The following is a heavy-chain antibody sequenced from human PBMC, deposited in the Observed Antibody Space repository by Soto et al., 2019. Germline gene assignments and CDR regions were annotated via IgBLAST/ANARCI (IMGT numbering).Heavy chain of an antibody. CDR1: GGSISSSNYY. CDR2: IYYSGST. V-gene: IGHV4-39*02. Sequence: QLQLQESGPGLVKPSETLSLTCTVSGGSISSSNYYWGWIRQPPGKGLEWIGSIYYSGSTYYNPSLWSRVPISVDTSKNHFSLKLISVTAVDTAVYYCAGEQGYSSGWATFDYGGQGTLVTVSS. D-gene: IGHD6-19*01. J-gene: IGHJ4*02. CDR3: AGEQGYSSGWATFDY.